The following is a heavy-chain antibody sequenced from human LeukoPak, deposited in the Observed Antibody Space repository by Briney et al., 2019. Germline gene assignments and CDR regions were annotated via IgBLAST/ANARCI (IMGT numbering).Heavy chain of an antibody. CDR1: GFTFSSYD. V-gene: IGHV3-23*01. CDR2: IIDSGHST. CDR3: AKAATSDH. D-gene: IGHD2-15*01. Sequence: GGSVSLFCAPSGFTFSSYDMRWARQARGEGLEWVSSIIDSGHSTYYADSVEGRFTISRDNFKNTMYLQMNSLRAKDTAAYYCAKAATSDHWGQGTLVTVSS. J-gene: IGHJ5*02.